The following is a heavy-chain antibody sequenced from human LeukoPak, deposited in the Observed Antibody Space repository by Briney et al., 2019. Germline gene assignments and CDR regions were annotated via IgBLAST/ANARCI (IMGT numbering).Heavy chain of an antibody. V-gene: IGHV4-4*07. CDR1: GGSINNYY. Sequence: SETLSLTCTVSGGSINNYYWSWIRQPAGKGLEWIGRIYSSGSTNYNPSLKSRVTMSVDTSKKQFSLKLTSVTAADTAVYYCAKRGGDSSGYLTYLVYYYYMDVWGKGTTVTVSS. J-gene: IGHJ6*03. CDR2: IYSSGST. CDR3: AKRGGDSSGYLTYLVYYYYMDV. D-gene: IGHD3-22*01.